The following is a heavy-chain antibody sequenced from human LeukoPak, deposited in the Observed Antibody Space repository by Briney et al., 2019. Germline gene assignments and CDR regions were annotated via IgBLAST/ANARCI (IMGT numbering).Heavy chain of an antibody. CDR1: GYTFTSYG. V-gene: IGHV1-18*01. D-gene: IGHD5-12*01. Sequence: GASVTVSCKASGYTFTSYGISWVRQAPGQGLEWMGWISAYNGNTNYAQKLQGRVTMTTDTSTSTAYMELRSLRSDDTAVYYCARTFRAPLRGDYYYYGMDVWGQGTTVTVSS. CDR2: ISAYNGNT. J-gene: IGHJ6*02. CDR3: ARTFRAPLRGDYYYYGMDV.